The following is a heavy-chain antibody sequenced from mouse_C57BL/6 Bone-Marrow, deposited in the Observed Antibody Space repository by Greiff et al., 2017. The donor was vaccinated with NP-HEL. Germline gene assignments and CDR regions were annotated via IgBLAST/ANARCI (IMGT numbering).Heavy chain of an antibody. Sequence: QVQLQQSGAELVRPGASVKLSCKASGYTFTDYEMHCVKQTPVYGLEWIGAIDPETCGTAYNQKFKGKATLTADTSSSTAYMELRSLTSEDSAVYYGTRSDYYGSSYAYWYFDVWGTGTTVTVSS. CDR3: TRSDYYGSSYAYWYFDV. D-gene: IGHD1-1*01. J-gene: IGHJ1*03. CDR1: GYTFTDYE. V-gene: IGHV1-23*01. CDR2: IDPETCGT.